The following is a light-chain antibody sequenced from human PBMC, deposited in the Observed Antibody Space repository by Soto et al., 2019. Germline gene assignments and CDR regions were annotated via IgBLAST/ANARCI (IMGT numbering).Light chain of an antibody. CDR3: SSYTSSSTPVV. CDR1: SSDVGGYNY. Sequence: QSALTQPASVSGSPGQSITISCTGTSSDVGGYNYVSWYQQHPGKAPKLMIYEVCNRPSGVSNRFSGSKSGNTASLTISGLQAEDEVDYYCSSYTSSSTPVVFGGGTKLTVL. V-gene: IGLV2-14*01. J-gene: IGLJ2*01. CDR2: EVC.